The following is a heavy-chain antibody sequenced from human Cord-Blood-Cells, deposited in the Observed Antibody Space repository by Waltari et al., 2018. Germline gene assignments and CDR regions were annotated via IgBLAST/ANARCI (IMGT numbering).Heavy chain of an antibody. V-gene: IGHV4-30-4*01. CDR3: ARVGMTTVTTIDY. CDR1: GGSISSGDYY. J-gene: IGHJ4*02. CDR2: IYYSGST. Sequence: QVQLQESGPGLVKPSQTLSLTCTVSGGSISSGDYYWSWIRQPPGKGLEWIWYIYYSGSTYYNPSLKSRVTISVDTSKNQFSLKLSSVTAADTAVYYCARVGMTTVTTIDYWGQGTLVTVSS. D-gene: IGHD4-4*01.